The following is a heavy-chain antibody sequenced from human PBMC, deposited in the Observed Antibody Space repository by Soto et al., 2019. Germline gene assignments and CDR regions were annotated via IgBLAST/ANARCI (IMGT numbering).Heavy chain of an antibody. CDR2: INSDGSST. CDR3: ARDPRHYDFWSGYYYYYYGMDV. CDR1: GFTFSSYW. J-gene: IGHJ6*02. V-gene: IGHV3-74*01. D-gene: IGHD3-3*01. Sequence: EVSLRLSCAASGFTFSSYWVHWVRQAPGKGLVWVSRINSDGSSTSYADSVKGRFTISRDNAKNTLYLQMNSLRAEDTAVYYCARDPRHYDFWSGYYYYYYGMDVWGQGT.